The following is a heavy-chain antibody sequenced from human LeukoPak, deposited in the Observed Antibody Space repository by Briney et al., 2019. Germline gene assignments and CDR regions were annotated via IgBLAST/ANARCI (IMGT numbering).Heavy chain of an antibody. J-gene: IGHJ4*02. CDR3: AKDTREWELLRLFDY. D-gene: IGHD1-26*01. CDR2: ISYDGSNK. V-gene: IGHV3-30*18. Sequence: PGRSLRLSCAASGFTFSSYGMHWVRQAPGKGLEWVAVISYDGSNKYYADSVKGRFTISSDNSKNTLYLQMNSLRAEDTAVYYCAKDTREWELLRLFDYWGQGTLVTVSS. CDR1: GFTFSSYG.